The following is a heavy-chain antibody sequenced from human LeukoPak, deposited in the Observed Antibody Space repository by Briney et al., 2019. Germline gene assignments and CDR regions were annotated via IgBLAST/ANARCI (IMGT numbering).Heavy chain of an antibody. J-gene: IGHJ6*03. V-gene: IGHV4-34*01. Sequence: SETLSLTCAVYDGSFSGYYWSWIRQPPGKGLEWIGEINHSGSTNYNPSLKSRVTISVDTSKNQFSLKLSSVTAADTAVYYCARRPKTRYYYYYMDVWGKGTTVTISS. CDR3: ARRPKTRYYYYYMDV. CDR2: INHSGST. CDR1: DGSFSGYY.